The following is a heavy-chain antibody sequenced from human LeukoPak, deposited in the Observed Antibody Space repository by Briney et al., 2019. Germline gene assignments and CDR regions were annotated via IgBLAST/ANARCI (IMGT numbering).Heavy chain of an antibody. V-gene: IGHV3-23*01. CDR1: GFTFSSYA. D-gene: IGHD5-12*01. J-gene: IGHJ4*02. CDR2: ISGSGGST. Sequence: SGGSLRLSCAASGFTFSSYAMSWVRQAPGKGLEWVSAISGSGGSTYYADSVKGRFTISRDNSKNALYLQMNSLRAEDTAVYYCAKGNSGYDNFDYWGQGTLVTVSS. CDR3: AKGNSGYDNFDY.